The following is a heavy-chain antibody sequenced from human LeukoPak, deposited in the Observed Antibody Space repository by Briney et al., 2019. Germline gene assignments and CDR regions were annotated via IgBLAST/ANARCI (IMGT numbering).Heavy chain of an antibody. Sequence: SETLSLTCTVSGGSIRSSKWWSWPRQPPGTGLEWLGEIYHSGTTNYNPSLRSRVTISVDKSNNQFALKLSSLTAADTAVYYCARSIAVAGLFDYWGQGTLVTVSS. CDR3: ARSIAVAGLFDY. CDR2: IYHSGTT. V-gene: IGHV4-4*02. J-gene: IGHJ4*02. CDR1: GGSIRSSKW. D-gene: IGHD6-19*01.